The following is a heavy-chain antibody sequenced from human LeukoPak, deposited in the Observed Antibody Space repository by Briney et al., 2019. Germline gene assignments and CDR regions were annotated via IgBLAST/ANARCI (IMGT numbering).Heavy chain of an antibody. CDR2: IKRDGSEK. J-gene: IGHJ6*02. CDR3: ARENTYYYGSGSYFGTYYYYGMDV. D-gene: IGHD3-10*01. V-gene: IGHV3-7*01. CDR1: GFTFSSYW. Sequence: GGSLRPSCAASGFTFSSYWMSWVRQAPGKGLEWVANIKRDGSEKYYVDSVKGRFTISRDNAKNSLYLQMDSLRAEDTAVYYCARENTYYYGSGSYFGTYYYYGMDVWGQGTTVTVSS.